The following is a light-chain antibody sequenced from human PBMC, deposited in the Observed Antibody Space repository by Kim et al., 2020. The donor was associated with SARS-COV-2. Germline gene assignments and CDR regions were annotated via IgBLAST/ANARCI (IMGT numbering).Light chain of an antibody. CDR1: SNKLGNQG. CDR3: SAWDSSLSAWL. J-gene: IGLJ3*02. Sequence: QTATLNSTWNSNKLGNQGVGWLLQKHGHPPELLATRNNSRPSGVSDILSAPRSGNSASLTITVLQPEDEADYCCSAWDSSLSAWLFGGGTHLAVL. CDR2: RNN. V-gene: IGLV10-54*01.